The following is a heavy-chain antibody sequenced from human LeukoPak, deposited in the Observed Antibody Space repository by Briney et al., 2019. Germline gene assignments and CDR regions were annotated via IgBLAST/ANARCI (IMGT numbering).Heavy chain of an antibody. CDR3: IRDFRSADL. Sequence: GGSLRLSCVASGFTFSNYWMHWVRQPPGKGLVWVSRIYVDGRTTNYADSVKGRFTISRDNAKNTVYLEMNSLSVKDTATYYCIRDFRSADLWGQGTLVTVTS. CDR1: GFTFSNYW. CDR2: IYVDGRTT. J-gene: IGHJ5*02. V-gene: IGHV3-74*01.